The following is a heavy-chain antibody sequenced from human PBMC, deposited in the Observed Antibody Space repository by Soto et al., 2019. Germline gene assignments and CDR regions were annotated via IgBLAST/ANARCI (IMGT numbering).Heavy chain of an antibody. Sequence: GGSLRLSCAASGFTFSDYYMSWIRQAPGKGLEWVSYISSSSSYTNYADSVKGRFTISRDNAKNSLYLQMNSLRAEDTAVYYCARGPKLRGYYYGMDVWGQGTTVTVSS. CDR3: ARGPKLRGYYYGMDV. V-gene: IGHV3-11*06. CDR1: GFTFSDYY. J-gene: IGHJ6*02. D-gene: IGHD1-26*01. CDR2: ISSSSSYT.